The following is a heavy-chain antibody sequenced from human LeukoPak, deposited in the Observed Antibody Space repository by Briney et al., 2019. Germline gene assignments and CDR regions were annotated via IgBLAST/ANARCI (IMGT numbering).Heavy chain of an antibody. CDR1: GFTFSSYG. D-gene: IGHD4-17*01. J-gene: IGHJ4*02. V-gene: IGHV3-30*03. Sequence: GGSLRLSCAASGFTFSSYGMHWVRQAPGKGLEWVAVISYDGSNKYYADSVKGRFTISRDNSKNTLYLQLNSLRAEDTAVYYCARSYGDATFDYWGQGTLVTVSS. CDR3: ARSYGDATFDY. CDR2: ISYDGSNK.